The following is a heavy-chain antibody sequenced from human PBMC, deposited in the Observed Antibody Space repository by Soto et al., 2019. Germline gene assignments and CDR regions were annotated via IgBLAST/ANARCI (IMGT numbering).Heavy chain of an antibody. Sequence: QVQLVESGGGVVQPGRSLRLSCAASGFTFSSYAMHWVRQAPGKGLEWVAVISYDGSNKYYADSVKGRFTISRDNSKNTLYLQMNSLRAEDTAVYYCARDKYSSSWGGWLDPWGQGTLVTVSS. CDR3: ARDKYSSSWGGWLDP. CDR1: GFTFSSYA. CDR2: ISYDGSNK. V-gene: IGHV3-30-3*01. D-gene: IGHD6-13*01. J-gene: IGHJ5*02.